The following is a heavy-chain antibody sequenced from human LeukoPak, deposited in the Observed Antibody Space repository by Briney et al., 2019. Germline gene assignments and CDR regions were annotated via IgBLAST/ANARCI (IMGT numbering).Heavy chain of an antibody. CDR1: GYTFTGYY. CDR2: INLKSGGT. Sequence: ASVKVSCKASGYTFTGYYMHWVRQAPGQGLEWMGWINLKSGGTNYAQMFQGRVTMTRDTSISTAYMDLSSLRSDDTAVYYCALVLPTLGTIDYWGQGTLVTVSS. D-gene: IGHD2/OR15-2a*01. V-gene: IGHV1-2*02. J-gene: IGHJ4*02. CDR3: ALVLPTLGTIDY.